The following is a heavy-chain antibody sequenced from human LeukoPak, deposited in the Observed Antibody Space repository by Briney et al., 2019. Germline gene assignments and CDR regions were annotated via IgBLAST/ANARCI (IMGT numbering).Heavy chain of an antibody. CDR2: ISLTGLT. CDR1: GGSISNTNW. V-gene: IGHV4-4*02. CDR3: SRENDACSPFGY. Sequence: PSGTLSLTCGVSGGSISNTNWWSWVRQPPGQGLEWIGEISLTGLTHYNPSLESRVTVSLDKSKNQLSLNLTSVTAADTAVYYCSRENDACSPFGYWGQGTLVTVSS. J-gene: IGHJ4*02. D-gene: IGHD2-15*01.